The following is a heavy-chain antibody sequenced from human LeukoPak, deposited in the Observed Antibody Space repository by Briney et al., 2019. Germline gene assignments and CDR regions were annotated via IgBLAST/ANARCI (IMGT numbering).Heavy chain of an antibody. CDR3: AKDRYSSGWYSY. Sequence: GGSLRLSCAASGFTFSSYAKRWVRQAPGKGLEWVSAISGSGGSTYYADSVKGRFTISRDNSKNTLYLQMNSLRAEDTAVYYCAKDRYSSGWYSYWGQGTLVTVSS. CDR1: GFTFSSYA. V-gene: IGHV3-23*01. J-gene: IGHJ4*02. D-gene: IGHD6-19*01. CDR2: ISGSGGST.